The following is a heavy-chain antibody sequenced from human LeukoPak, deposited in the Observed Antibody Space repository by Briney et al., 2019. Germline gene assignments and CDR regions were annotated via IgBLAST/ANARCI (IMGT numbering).Heavy chain of an antibody. Sequence: SETLSLTCTVSGGSISNYYWSWIRQPPGKGLEWIGYIYYTGSTSYNPSLTSRVTISVDTSKNQFSLKLSSVTAADTAVYYCARGGIFGAGFDYWGQGTLVTVSS. J-gene: IGHJ4*02. CDR2: IYYTGST. D-gene: IGHD3-3*01. CDR1: GGSISNYY. V-gene: IGHV4-59*12. CDR3: ARGGIFGAGFDY.